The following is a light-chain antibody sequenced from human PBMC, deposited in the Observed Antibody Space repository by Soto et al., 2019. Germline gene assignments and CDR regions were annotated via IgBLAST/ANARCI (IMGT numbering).Light chain of an antibody. Sequence: ELTQPPSVSVSPGQTASLSCSGDELGDKYAYWYQQKPGLSPVVVIYQDSKRPSGIPERFSGSNSGNTATLTISGTQAMDEADYYCQAWDSSTAVFGGGTKLTVL. CDR2: QDS. CDR1: ELGDKY. V-gene: IGLV3-1*01. J-gene: IGLJ3*02. CDR3: QAWDSSTAV.